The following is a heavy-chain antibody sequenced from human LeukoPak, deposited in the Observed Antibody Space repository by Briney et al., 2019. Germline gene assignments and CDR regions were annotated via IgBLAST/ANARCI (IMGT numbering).Heavy chain of an antibody. CDR3: AKDRSGGYSYGHIDY. CDR2: IRYDGSNK. CDR1: GFTFSSYG. V-gene: IGHV3-30*02. Sequence: GGSLRLSCAASGFTFSSYGMHWVRQAPGKGLEWVAFIRYDGSNKYYADSVKGRFTIPRDNSKNTLYLQMNSLRAEDTAVYYCAKDRSGGYSYGHIDYWGQGTLVTVSS. J-gene: IGHJ4*02. D-gene: IGHD5-18*01.